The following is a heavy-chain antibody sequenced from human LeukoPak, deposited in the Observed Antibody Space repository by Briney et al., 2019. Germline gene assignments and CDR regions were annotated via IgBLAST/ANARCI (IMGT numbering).Heavy chain of an antibody. V-gene: IGHV1-18*01. J-gene: IGHJ4*02. CDR3: AREIGALDF. D-gene: IGHD4/OR15-4a*01. Sequence: ASVKVSCKASGYTFTSYDINWVRQATGQGLEWLGWIGADTGYTNYAQKLQGRVTMTTETSTTTAYLELRSLRPDDTAIYFCAREIGALDFWGQGTLVTASS. CDR1: GYTFTSYD. CDR2: IGADTGYT.